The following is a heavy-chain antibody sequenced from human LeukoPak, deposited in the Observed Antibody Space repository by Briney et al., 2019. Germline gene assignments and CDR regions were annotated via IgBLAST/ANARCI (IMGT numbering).Heavy chain of an antibody. CDR3: ASGSLLPDAFDI. CDR2: IYYSGST. CDR1: GGSISSYY. D-gene: IGHD3-10*01. V-gene: IGHV4-59*08. Sequence: SETLSLTCTVSGGSISSYYWSWIRQPPGKGLEWIGYIYYSGSTNYNPSLKSRVTISVDTSKNQFSLKLGSVTAADTAVYYCASGSLLPDAFDIWGQGTMVTVSS. J-gene: IGHJ3*02.